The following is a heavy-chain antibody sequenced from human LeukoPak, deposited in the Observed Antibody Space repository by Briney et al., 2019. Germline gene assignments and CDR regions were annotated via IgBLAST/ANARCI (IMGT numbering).Heavy chain of an antibody. Sequence: GGSLRLSCAASGFTFSSYWMHWVRQAPRKGLVWVSRISTDGSTTGYADSVKGRFTISRDNAKNTLYLQMNSLRAEDTAVYYCARDPGYSSGWYYFDYWGQGTLVTVSS. CDR2: ISTDGSTT. V-gene: IGHV3-74*01. D-gene: IGHD6-19*01. CDR3: ARDPGYSSGWYYFDY. J-gene: IGHJ4*02. CDR1: GFTFSSYW.